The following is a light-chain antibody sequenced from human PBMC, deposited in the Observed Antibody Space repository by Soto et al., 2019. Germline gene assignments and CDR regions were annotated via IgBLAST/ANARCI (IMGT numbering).Light chain of an antibody. Sequence: DIQLTQSPSTLSGSLGDRXTLXWRASQSISSWLAWYQQKPGKAPKLLIYDASSLESGVPSRFSGSGSGTEFTLTISSLQPDDFATYYCQQYNSYTWTFGQGTKVDIK. V-gene: IGKV1-5*01. CDR1: QSISSW. CDR3: QQYNSYTWT. CDR2: DAS. J-gene: IGKJ1*01.